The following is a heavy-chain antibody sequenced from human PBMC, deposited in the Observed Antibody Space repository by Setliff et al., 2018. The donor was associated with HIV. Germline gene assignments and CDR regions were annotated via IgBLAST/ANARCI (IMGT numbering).Heavy chain of an antibody. D-gene: IGHD2-15*01. CDR3: ARGSRITVVAILTYSRFDY. CDR1: ENTFSNYY. CDR2: INPSGGRT. J-gene: IGHJ4*02. Sequence: KAPENTFSNYYLHWVRQAPGQGLEWMGIINPSGGRTNYAQKFQGRVTMTRDTSTSTVYMELSSLRSEDTAVYFCARGSRITVVAILTYSRFDYWGQGTLVTVSS. V-gene: IGHV1-46*01.